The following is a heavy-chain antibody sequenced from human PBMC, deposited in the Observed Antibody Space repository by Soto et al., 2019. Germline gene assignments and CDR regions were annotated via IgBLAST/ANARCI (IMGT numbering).Heavy chain of an antibody. D-gene: IGHD6-19*01. CDR2: ISSSSSYI. V-gene: IGHV3-21*01. CDR3: ATAVLQWLVYFDY. Sequence: GGSLRLSCAASGFTFSSYSMNWVRQAPGKGLEWVSSISSSSSYIYYADSVKGRFTISRDNAKNSLYLQMNSLRAEDTAVYYCATAVLQWLVYFDYWGQGTLVTVSS. J-gene: IGHJ4*02. CDR1: GFTFSSYS.